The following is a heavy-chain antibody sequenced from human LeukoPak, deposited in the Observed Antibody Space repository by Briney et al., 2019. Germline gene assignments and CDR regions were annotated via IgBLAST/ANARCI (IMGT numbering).Heavy chain of an antibody. D-gene: IGHD1-26*01. CDR2: ISSSSSTI. CDR1: GFTFSSYS. V-gene: IGHV3-48*02. Sequence: PGGSLRLSCVASGFTFSSYSMSWVRQAPGKGLEWVSYISSSSSTIYYADSVKGRFSVSRDNAKNSLYLQLNGLRDEDTAVYYCARDGPYSGSYFADFDYWGQGTLVTVSS. CDR3: ARDGPYSGSYFADFDY. J-gene: IGHJ4*02.